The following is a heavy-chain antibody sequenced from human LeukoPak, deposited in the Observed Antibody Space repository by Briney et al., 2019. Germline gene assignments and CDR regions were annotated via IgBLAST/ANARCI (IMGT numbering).Heavy chain of an antibody. Sequence: PSETLSLTCAVYGGSFSGYYWSWIRQPPGKGLEWIGEINHSGSTNYNPSLKSRVTISVDTSKNQFSLKLSSVTAADTAVYYCASSPRSAARDSDYWGQGTLVTVSS. CDR1: GGSFSGYY. D-gene: IGHD5-18*01. CDR3: ASSPRSAARDSDY. CDR2: INHSGST. V-gene: IGHV4-34*01. J-gene: IGHJ4*02.